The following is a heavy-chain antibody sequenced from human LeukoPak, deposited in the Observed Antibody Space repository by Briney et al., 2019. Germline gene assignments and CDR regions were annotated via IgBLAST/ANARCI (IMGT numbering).Heavy chain of an antibody. CDR1: GFTFSNAW. CDR3: TTVIMGAPKDDY. D-gene: IGHD1-26*01. V-gene: IGHV3-15*05. CDR2: FRSKTDGGTI. J-gene: IGHJ4*02. Sequence: PGGSLRLSCAASGFTFSNAWMSWVRQAPGKGLEWVGRFRSKTDGGTIDYAAPVKGRFTISRDDSRNTLYLQMNSLKTEDTAVYCCTTVIMGAPKDDYWGQGTLVTVSS.